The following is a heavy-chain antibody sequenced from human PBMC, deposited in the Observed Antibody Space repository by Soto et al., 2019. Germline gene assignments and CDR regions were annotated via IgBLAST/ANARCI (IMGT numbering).Heavy chain of an antibody. CDR2: ISAYNGNT. CDR1: GDTFTSYG. Sequence: QVQLVQSGAEVKKPGASVKVSCKASGDTFTSYGISWVRQAPGQGLEWMGWISAYNGNTNDAQKLQGRVTMTTDTSTSTAYLELRSLRSDDTSVYYCARDRYSDKTYGMDVWGQGTTVTVSS. D-gene: IGHD6-13*01. CDR3: ARDRYSDKTYGMDV. J-gene: IGHJ6*02. V-gene: IGHV1-18*04.